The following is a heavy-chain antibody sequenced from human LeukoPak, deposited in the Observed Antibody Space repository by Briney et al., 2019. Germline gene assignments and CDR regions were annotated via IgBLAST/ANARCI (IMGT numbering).Heavy chain of an antibody. J-gene: IGHJ5*02. CDR3: TRENYVPDS. CDR1: GYTFSPYW. CDR2: ISNGGGAT. D-gene: IGHD3-10*02. V-gene: IGHV3-7*03. Sequence: QAGGSLRLSCVASGYTFSPYWMSWVRQIPGKGLEWVASISNGGGATYHVDSVRGRFTISRDDAKNSLFLQMNGLRSDDTAVYYCTRENYVPDSWGQGTLVTVSS.